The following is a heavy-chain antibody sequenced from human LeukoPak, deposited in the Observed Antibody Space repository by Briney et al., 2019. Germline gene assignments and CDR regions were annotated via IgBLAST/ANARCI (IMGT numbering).Heavy chain of an antibody. Sequence: ASVKVSCKASGYTLTGYYMHWVRQAPGQGLEWMGWINPNSGGTNYAQKFQGRDTMTRDTSISTAYMELSRLRSDDTAVYYCARLSDSMPFDYWGQGTLVTVSS. J-gene: IGHJ4*02. CDR1: GYTLTGYY. CDR2: INPNSGGT. V-gene: IGHV1-2*02. D-gene: IGHD3-22*01. CDR3: ARLSDSMPFDY.